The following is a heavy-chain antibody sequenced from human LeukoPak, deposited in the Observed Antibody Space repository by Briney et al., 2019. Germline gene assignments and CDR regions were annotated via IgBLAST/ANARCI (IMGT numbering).Heavy chain of an antibody. J-gene: IGHJ4*02. D-gene: IGHD1-26*01. CDR1: GVSISSGNW. V-gene: IGHV4-4*02. CDR3: ARGSYSGSYY. CDR2: INHSGST. Sequence: SGTLSLTCAVYGVSISSGNWWTWVRQPPGKGLEWIGEINHSGSTNYNPSLKSRVTISVDTSKNQFSLKLSSVTAADTAVYYCARGSYSGSYYWGQGTLVTVSS.